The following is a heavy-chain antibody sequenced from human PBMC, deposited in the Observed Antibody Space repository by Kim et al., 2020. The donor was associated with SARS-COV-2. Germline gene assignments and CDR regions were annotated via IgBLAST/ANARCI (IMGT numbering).Heavy chain of an antibody. J-gene: IGHJ4*02. D-gene: IGHD3-3*02. CDR1: GYTFTTYA. Sequence: ASVKVSCKASGYTFTTYAMNWVRQAPGQGLEWMGWIDTNTWNPTYAQGFTGRFVFSLDTPVNTAYLQISSLKAEDTAVYYCARTRIILGVLVIDYWGQGSLVTVSS. V-gene: IGHV7-4-1*02. CDR3: ARTRIILGVLVIDY. CDR2: IDTNTWNP.